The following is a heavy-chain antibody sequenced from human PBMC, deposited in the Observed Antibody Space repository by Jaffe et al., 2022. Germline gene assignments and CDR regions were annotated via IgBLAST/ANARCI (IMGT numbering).Heavy chain of an antibody. CDR1: GGTFSSYA. Sequence: QVQLVQSGAEVKKPGSSVKVSCKASGGTFSSYAISWVRQAPGQGLEWMGGIIPIFGTANYAQKFQGRVTITADESTSTAYMELSSLRSEDTAVYYCARCRYYGSGSYYNRHSYYYYYMDVWGKGTTVTVSS. CDR3: ARCRYYGSGSYYNRHSYYYYYMDV. J-gene: IGHJ6*03. CDR2: IIPIFGTA. V-gene: IGHV1-69*01. D-gene: IGHD3-10*01.